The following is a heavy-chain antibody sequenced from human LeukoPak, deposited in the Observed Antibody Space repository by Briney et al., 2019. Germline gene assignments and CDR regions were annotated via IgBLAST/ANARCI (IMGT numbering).Heavy chain of an antibody. V-gene: IGHV4-4*07. CDR3: ARTNAFDI. CDR1: GDSISSYY. Sequence: PSETLSLTCTVSGDSISSYYWSWIRQPAGQGLKWIGHIYISGITNYNPSLKSRVAMSVDTSKNQLSLKLSSVTAADTAVYYCARTNAFDIWGQGTMVTVSS. CDR2: IYISGIT. J-gene: IGHJ3*02.